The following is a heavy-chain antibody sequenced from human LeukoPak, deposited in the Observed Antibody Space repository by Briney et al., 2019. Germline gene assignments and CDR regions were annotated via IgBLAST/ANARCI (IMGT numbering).Heavy chain of an antibody. CDR2: INPNSGDT. CDR3: ASIVVVTARYAFDI. J-gene: IGHJ3*02. V-gene: IGHV1-2*02. Sequence: ASVQVSCKASRYTYTRYYMHWVRQAPGQGREWMGWINPNSGDTNYAQKFQGRVTMTRDTSISTAYMELSRLRSDDTAVYYCASIVVVTARYAFDIWGQGTMVTVSS. D-gene: IGHD2-21*02. CDR1: RYTYTRYY.